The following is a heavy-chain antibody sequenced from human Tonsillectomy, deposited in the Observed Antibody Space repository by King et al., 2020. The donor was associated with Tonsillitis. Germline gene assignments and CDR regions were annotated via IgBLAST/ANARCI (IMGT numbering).Heavy chain of an antibody. CDR3: AKDMYTSSWYGVFDY. D-gene: IGHD6-13*01. Sequence: VQLVESGGGLVQPGGSLRLSCAVSGFTFSNYAMSWVRQAPGRGLEWVSVIRGSGGDTDYADSVKGRFTISRDNSKSTLYLQMNSLRAEDTAVYYCAKDMYTSSWYGVFDYWGQGTLVTVSS. CDR2: IRGSGGDT. CDR1: GFTFSNYA. J-gene: IGHJ4*02. V-gene: IGHV3-23*04.